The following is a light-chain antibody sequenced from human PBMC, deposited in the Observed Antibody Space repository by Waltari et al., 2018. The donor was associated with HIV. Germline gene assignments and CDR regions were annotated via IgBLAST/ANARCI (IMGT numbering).Light chain of an antibody. Sequence: EIVMTQSPATLSVSPGQRATVSCWASQSISSNLAWYQQRPGQAPRLLVYDAPTRVAGIPARFSASGFATEFTLTISSLQSEDFAVYYCQQYNDWLSWTFGQGTKVEMK. CDR2: DAP. CDR1: QSISSN. J-gene: IGKJ1*01. CDR3: QQYNDWLSWT. V-gene: IGKV3-15*01.